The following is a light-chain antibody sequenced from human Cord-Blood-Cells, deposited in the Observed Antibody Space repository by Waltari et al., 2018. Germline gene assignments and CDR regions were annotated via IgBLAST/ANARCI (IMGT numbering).Light chain of an antibody. V-gene: IGLV1-40*01. CDR3: QSYDSSLMGVV. Sequence: QSVLTQPPSVSGAPGQRVTISCTGSSSNIGAGYDVHWYQQLPGTAPKLLVFGNSNRPSGVPDRVSGAKSGTSASLAITGLQAEDEADYYCQSYDSSLMGVVFGGGTKLTVL. J-gene: IGLJ2*01. CDR2: GNS. CDR1: SSNIGAGYD.